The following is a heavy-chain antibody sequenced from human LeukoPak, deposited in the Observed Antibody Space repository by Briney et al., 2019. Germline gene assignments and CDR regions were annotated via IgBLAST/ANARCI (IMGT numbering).Heavy chain of an antibody. CDR1: GYTFTGYY. CDR3: ALEYYDFWSGYYS. CDR2: INPNSGGT. Sequence: ASVKVSCKASGYTFTGYYMHWVRQAPGQGLEWMGWINPNSGGTNYAQKFQGRVTMTRDTSISTAYMELSRLRSDDTAVYYCALEYYDFWSGYYSWGQGTLVTVSS. V-gene: IGHV1-2*02. J-gene: IGHJ4*02. D-gene: IGHD3-3*01.